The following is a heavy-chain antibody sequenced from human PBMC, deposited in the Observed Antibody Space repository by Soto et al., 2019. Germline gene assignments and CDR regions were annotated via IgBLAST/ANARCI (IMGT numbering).Heavy chain of an antibody. CDR3: AHSILWTPIDHFDSSGANAFDI. CDR1: GFSLSTSGVG. J-gene: IGHJ3*02. V-gene: IGHV2-5*01. CDR2: IYWNDDK. D-gene: IGHD3-22*01. Sequence: SGPTLVNPTQTLTLTCTFSGFSLSTSGVGVDWIRQPPGKALEWLALIYWNDDKRYSPSLKNRLTITKDTSKNQVVLTMTTVVPVDTGTYYCAHSILWTPIDHFDSSGANAFDIWGQGITVTVS.